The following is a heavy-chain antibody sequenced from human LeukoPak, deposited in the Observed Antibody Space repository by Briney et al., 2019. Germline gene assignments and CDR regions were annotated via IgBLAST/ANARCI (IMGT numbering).Heavy chain of an antibody. CDR3: AGPTSEYSSSSGSNWFDP. CDR1: GGSISSSSYY. CDR2: IYYSGST. J-gene: IGHJ5*02. V-gene: IGHV4-39*01. Sequence: SETLSLTCTVSGGSISSSSYYWGWIRQPPGKGLEWIGSIYYSGSTYYNPSLKSRVTISVDTSKNQFSLKLSSVTAADTAVYYCAGPTSEYSSSSGSNWFDPWGQGTLVTVSS. D-gene: IGHD6-6*01.